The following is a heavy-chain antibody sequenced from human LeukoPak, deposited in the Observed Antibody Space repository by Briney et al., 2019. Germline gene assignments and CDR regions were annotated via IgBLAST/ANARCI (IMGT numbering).Heavy chain of an antibody. CDR2: IYYSGST. CDR1: GGSISSYY. V-gene: IGHV4-59*01. Sequence: KSSETLSLTCTVSGGSISSYYWSWIRQPPGKGLEWIGYIYYSGSTNYNPSLKSRVTTSVDTSKNQFSLKLSSVTAADTAVYYCARDSAPYYMDVWGKGTTVTVSS. J-gene: IGHJ6*03. CDR3: ARDSAPYYMDV.